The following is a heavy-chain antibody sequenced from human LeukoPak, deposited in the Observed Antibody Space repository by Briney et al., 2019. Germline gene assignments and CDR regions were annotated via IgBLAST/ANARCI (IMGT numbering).Heavy chain of an antibody. CDR1: GFTFSSYW. CDR2: IKQDGSEK. V-gene: IGHV3-7*01. CDR3: AKTLEPQQLVPPTFDY. D-gene: IGHD6-13*01. J-gene: IGHJ4*02. Sequence: PGGSSRLSCAASGFTFSSYWMSWVRQAPGKGLEWVANIKQDGSEKYYVDSVKGRFTISRDNSKNTLYLQMNSLRAEDTAVYYCAKTLEPQQLVPPTFDYWGQGTLVTVSS.